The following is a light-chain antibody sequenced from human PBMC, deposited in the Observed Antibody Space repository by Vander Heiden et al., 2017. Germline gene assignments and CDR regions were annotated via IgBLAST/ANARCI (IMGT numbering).Light chain of an antibody. CDR1: QSIDSW. J-gene: IGKJ2*01. CDR3: QQYKSYPVT. Sequence: DIQMTQSPSTLSTSVGDRVTITCRASQSIDSWLAWYRQKPGKAPQLVIYKASTLKSGVPLRFSGSGSGTDFTLTISSLQPDDFATYYRQQYKSYPVTFGQGTKLEIK. CDR2: KAS. V-gene: IGKV1-5*03.